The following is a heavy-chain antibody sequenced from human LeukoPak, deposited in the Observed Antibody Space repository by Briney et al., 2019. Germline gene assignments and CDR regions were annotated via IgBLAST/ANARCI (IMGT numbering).Heavy chain of an antibody. Sequence: SETLSLTCTVSGGSLSSYYWSWIRQPAGKRLEWIGRISTSGSTNYNPSLKSRLTISVDTSKNQFSLKVDSATAADTAVYYCARSAAGTADFDYWGQGTLVTVYS. J-gene: IGHJ4*02. CDR3: ARSAAGTADFDY. V-gene: IGHV4-4*07. CDR1: GGSLSSYY. CDR2: ISTSGST. D-gene: IGHD1-1*01.